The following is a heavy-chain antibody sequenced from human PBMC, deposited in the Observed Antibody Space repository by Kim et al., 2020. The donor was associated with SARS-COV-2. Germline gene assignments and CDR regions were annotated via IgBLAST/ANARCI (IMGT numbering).Heavy chain of an antibody. Sequence: SVKVSCKASGGTFSSYAISWVRQAPGQGLEWMGRIIPILGIANYAQKFQGRVTITADKSTSTAYMELSSLRSEDTAVYYCARDGGYSSSPFDPWGQGTLVTVSS. CDR1: GGTFSSYA. J-gene: IGHJ5*02. D-gene: IGHD6-6*01. CDR2: IIPILGIA. V-gene: IGHV1-69*04. CDR3: ARDGGYSSSPFDP.